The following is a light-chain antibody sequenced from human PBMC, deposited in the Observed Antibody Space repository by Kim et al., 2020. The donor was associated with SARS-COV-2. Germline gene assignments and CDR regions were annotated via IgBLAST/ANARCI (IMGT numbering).Light chain of an antibody. CDR1: NIGSKS. Sequence: SYELTQPPSVSVAPGKTARITCGGNNIGSKSVNWYQQKPGQSPVTVIYYDSDRPSGIPERFSGSKSGNTATLTISRVEAGDEADYYCQVWDSSNDQHVVFAGGTQLT. CDR2: YDS. V-gene: IGLV3-21*04. CDR3: QVWDSSNDQHVV. J-gene: IGLJ2*01.